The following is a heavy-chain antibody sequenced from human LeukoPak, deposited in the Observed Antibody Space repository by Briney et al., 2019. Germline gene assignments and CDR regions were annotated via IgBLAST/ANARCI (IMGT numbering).Heavy chain of an antibody. Sequence: GSSVKVSCKASGDSFSNHAINWLRQAPGQGLEWMGGIFPLFRKATYAQNFQDRVTITADESTSTVYMEVKSLRSEDTALYFCARGRMSATALSWFDPWGQGTLITVSS. CDR2: IFPLFRKA. CDR1: GDSFSNHA. J-gene: IGHJ5*02. D-gene: IGHD3-16*01. V-gene: IGHV1-69*01. CDR3: ARGRMSATALSWFDP.